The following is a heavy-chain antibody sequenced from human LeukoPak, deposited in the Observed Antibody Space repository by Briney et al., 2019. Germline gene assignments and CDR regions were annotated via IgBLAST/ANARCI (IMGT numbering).Heavy chain of an antibody. CDR3: ARDAGVLRYFDWSTDAFDI. Sequence: PSETLSLTCTVSGGSISSYYWSWIRQPPGKGLEWIGYIYDSGSTNYNPSLKSRVTISVDTSKNQFSLKLSSVTAADTAVYYCARDAGVLRYFDWSTDAFDIWGQGTMVTVSS. D-gene: IGHD3-9*01. J-gene: IGHJ3*02. CDR1: GGSISSYY. V-gene: IGHV4-59*01. CDR2: IYDSGST.